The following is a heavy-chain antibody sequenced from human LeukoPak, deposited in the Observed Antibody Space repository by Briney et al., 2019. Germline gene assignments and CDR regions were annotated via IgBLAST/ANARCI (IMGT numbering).Heavy chain of an antibody. CDR3: ARAIPSARHSGGWYLSY. V-gene: IGHV4-34*01. CDR2: INHSGST. CDR1: GGSFSGYY. Sequence: SETLSLTCAVYGGSFSGYYWSWIRQPPGKGLEWIGEINHSGSTNYNPSLKSRVTISVDTSKNQFSLKLSSVTAADTAVYYCARAIPSARHSGGWYLSYWGQGTLVTVSS. J-gene: IGHJ4*02. D-gene: IGHD6-19*01.